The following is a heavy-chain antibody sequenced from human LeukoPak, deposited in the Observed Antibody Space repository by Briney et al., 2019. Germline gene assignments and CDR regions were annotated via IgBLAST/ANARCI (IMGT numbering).Heavy chain of an antibody. J-gene: IGHJ4*02. Sequence: KPSETLSLTCAVYGGSFSGYYWNWIRQPPGKGLEWIGEINHSGSTNYNPSLKSRVTISVDTSKNQFSLKLSSVTAADTAVYYCARSYYYDSSGYLYYWGQGTLVTVSS. CDR3: ARSYYYDSSGYLYY. D-gene: IGHD3-22*01. CDR2: INHSGST. V-gene: IGHV4-34*01. CDR1: GGSFSGYY.